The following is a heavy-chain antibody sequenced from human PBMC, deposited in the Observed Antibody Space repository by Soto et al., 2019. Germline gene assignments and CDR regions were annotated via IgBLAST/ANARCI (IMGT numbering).Heavy chain of an antibody. D-gene: IGHD3-10*01. Sequence: QVQLVQSGAEVKKPGSSVKVSCKASGGIFSTYAISWLRQAPGQGLEWMGGIIPLFGTPNYAQRFQGRVTITADESTSTAYMELSRLCSEDTALYYCARDRDDYGSGNYYNRIDFWGQGTLVTVSS. V-gene: IGHV1-69*01. CDR3: ARDRDDYGSGNYYNRIDF. J-gene: IGHJ4*02. CDR1: GGIFSTYA. CDR2: IIPLFGTP.